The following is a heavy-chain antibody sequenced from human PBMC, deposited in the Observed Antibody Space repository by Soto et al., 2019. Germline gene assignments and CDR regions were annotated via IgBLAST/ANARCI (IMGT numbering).Heavy chain of an antibody. CDR2: IYNGATT. CDR3: ARDDSQRPATY. Sequence: PSETLSLTCIGSGGSISSYYWTWTRQPPGKGLEWIGCIYNGATTNYNPSLKSRVTISVDTSKNQFSLKLTSVTAADTAVYYCARDDSQRPATYWGQGTLVTVS. D-gene: IGHD1-26*01. CDR1: GGSISSYY. J-gene: IGHJ4*02. V-gene: IGHV4-59*01.